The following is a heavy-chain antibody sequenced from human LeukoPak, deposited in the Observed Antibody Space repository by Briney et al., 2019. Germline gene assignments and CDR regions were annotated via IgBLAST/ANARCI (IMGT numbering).Heavy chain of an antibody. D-gene: IGHD1-26*01. Sequence: SETLSLTCTVSGGSISSSSYYWGWIRQPPGKGLEWIGSIYYSGSTFYNPSLKSRVTISVDTSKSQFSLKLTSVTAADTAVYYCARLELGASYYFDFWGQGTLVTVSS. CDR3: ARLELGASYYFDF. V-gene: IGHV4-39*01. CDR2: IYYSGST. J-gene: IGHJ4*02. CDR1: GGSISSSSYY.